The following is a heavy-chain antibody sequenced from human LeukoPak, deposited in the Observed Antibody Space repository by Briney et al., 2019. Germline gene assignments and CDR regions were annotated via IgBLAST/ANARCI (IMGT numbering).Heavy chain of an antibody. CDR3: ARGGEEMATIGSVDY. V-gene: IGHV1-69*10. Sequence: AVKDSCKASGGTFTSYAISWVRQTPGQRLEWMGRIIPILGIANYAQKFQGRVTITADKSTSTAYMELSSLRSEDTAVYYCARGGEEMATIGSVDYWGEGSLVTVSS. J-gene: IGHJ4*02. CDR2: IIPILGIA. D-gene: IGHD5-24*01. CDR1: GGTFTSYA.